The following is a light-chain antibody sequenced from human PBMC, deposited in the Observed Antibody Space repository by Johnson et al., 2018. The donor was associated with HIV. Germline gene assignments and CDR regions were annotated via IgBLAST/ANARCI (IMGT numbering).Light chain of an antibody. CDR2: ENK. V-gene: IGLV1-51*02. Sequence: QSVLTQPPSVSAAPGQMVSISCSGSSSNIVKNYVSWYQQFPGTAPKLLIHENKKRPSGIPDRFSGSKSGTSATLGITGLQTGDEADYYCGTWDSSLSASVFGTGTKVTVL. CDR1: SSNIVKNY. J-gene: IGLJ1*01. CDR3: GTWDSSLSASV.